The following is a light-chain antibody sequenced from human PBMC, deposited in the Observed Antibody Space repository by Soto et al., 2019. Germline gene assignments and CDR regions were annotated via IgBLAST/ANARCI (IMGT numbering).Light chain of an antibody. J-gene: IGKJ2*01. CDR1: QSVSGSY. Sequence: EIVLTQSPGTLSLSPGERATLSCRASQSVSGSYLAWYQQKPGQSPRLLIYGSSDRATGIPDRFSGSGSGTDFNLTISRVEPEDFAVYYCQQYGSSPPYTFGQGTKLEIK. CDR3: QQYGSSPPYT. CDR2: GSS. V-gene: IGKV3-20*01.